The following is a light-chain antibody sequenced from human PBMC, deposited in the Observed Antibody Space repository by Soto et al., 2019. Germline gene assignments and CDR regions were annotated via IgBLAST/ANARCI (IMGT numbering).Light chain of an antibody. CDR2: EGT. CDR3: ASYAGSGTFV. CDR1: SSDVGRYNL. J-gene: IGLJ2*01. V-gene: IGLV2-23*01. Sequence: QSALTQPASVSGSPGQSITISCTGTSSDVGRYNLVSWYQHHPGKAPKLMIYEGTERPSGVSNRFSASKSANTASLTISGLQAEDEAHYHCASYAGSGTFVFGGGTKLTVL.